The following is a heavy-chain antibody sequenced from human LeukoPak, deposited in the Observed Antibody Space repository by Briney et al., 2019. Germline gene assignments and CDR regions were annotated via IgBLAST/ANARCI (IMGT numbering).Heavy chain of an antibody. V-gene: IGHV1-58*02. Sequence: GTSVKVSCKASGFTFTSSAMQWVRQARGQRLEWIGWIVFGSGNTNYAQKFQERVTITRDMSTSTAYMELSSLRSEDTAVYYCAHKALEEGSYYYYGMDVWGQGTTVTVSS. CDR3: AHKALEEGSYYYYGMDV. CDR1: GFTFTSSA. J-gene: IGHJ6*02. CDR2: IVFGSGNT. D-gene: IGHD1-1*01.